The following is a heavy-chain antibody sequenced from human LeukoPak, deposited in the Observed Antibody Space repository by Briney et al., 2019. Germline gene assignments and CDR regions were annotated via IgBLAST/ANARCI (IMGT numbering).Heavy chain of an antibody. V-gene: IGHV3-23*01. J-gene: IGHJ4*02. CDR1: GFSFGSNA. CDR2: ISSSGGNT. CDR3: AKDVPRSGWGLDH. Sequence: GGSLRHSCAASGFSFGSNAMTWVRQAPGKGLERVSGISSSGGNTYDADSVTGRFTISRDNSKNTLYLQMNSLRDEDTAVYYCAKDVPRSGWGLDHWGQGTLVTVSS. D-gene: IGHD6-19*01.